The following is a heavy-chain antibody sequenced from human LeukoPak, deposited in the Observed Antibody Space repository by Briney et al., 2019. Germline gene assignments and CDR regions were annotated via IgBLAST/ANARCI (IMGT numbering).Heavy chain of an antibody. CDR2: INHSGST. CDR1: GGSFSGYY. CDR3: ARTHLEYSSFDY. J-gene: IGHJ4*02. Sequence: SSETLSLTCAVYGGSFSGYYWSWIRQPPGKGLEWIGEINHSGSTNYNPSLKSRVTISVDTSKNQFSLKLSSVTAADTAVYYCARTHLEYSSFDYWGQGTLVTVSS. D-gene: IGHD6-6*01. V-gene: IGHV4-34*01.